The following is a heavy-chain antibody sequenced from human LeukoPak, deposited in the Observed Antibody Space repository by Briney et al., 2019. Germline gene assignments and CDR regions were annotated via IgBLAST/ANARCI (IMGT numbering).Heavy chain of an antibody. CDR1: GFTFSSYA. Sequence: GGSLRLSCAASGFTFSSYAMSWVRQAPGKGLEWVSAISGSGGSTYYADSVKGRFTISRDNSKNTLYLQMNSLRAEDTAVYYCAKGMGTLTRYDSSGDYYGSSYFDYWGQGTLVTVSS. D-gene: IGHD3-22*01. V-gene: IGHV3-23*01. J-gene: IGHJ4*02. CDR3: AKGMGTLTRYDSSGDYYGSSYFDY. CDR2: ISGSGGST.